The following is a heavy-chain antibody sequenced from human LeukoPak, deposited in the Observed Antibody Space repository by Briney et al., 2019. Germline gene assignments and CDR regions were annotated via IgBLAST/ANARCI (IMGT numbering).Heavy chain of an antibody. J-gene: IGHJ4*02. CDR1: GFTFSTYG. CDR3: ARDLSPVVRASPMGY. Sequence: PGTSLRLSCAASGFTFSTYGMHWVRQAPGKGLEWVALITYDGYYIYYSDSVEGRFTISSDTSKNTLSLQMNSLRAEDTAVYYCARDLSPVVRASPMGYWGQGTLVTVSS. D-gene: IGHD3-10*01. CDR2: ITYDGYYI. V-gene: IGHV3-30*03.